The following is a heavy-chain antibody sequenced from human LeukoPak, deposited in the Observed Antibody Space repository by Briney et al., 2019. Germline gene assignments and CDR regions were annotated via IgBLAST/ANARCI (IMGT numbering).Heavy chain of an antibody. CDR3: ARGLTGTTGYYYYYYMDV. CDR1: GFTFSSYW. CDR2: IKQDGSEK. J-gene: IGHJ6*03. V-gene: IGHV3-7*01. D-gene: IGHD1-7*01. Sequence: SGGSLRLSCAASGFTFSSYWMSWVRQAPGKGLEWVANIKQDGSEKYYVDSVKGRFTISRDNAKNSLYLQMNSLRAEDTAVYYCARGLTGTTGYYYYYYMDVWGKGTTVTVSS.